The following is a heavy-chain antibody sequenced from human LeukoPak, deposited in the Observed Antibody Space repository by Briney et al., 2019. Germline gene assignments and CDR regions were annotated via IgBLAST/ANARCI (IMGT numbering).Heavy chain of an antibody. V-gene: IGHV1-18*04. CDR2: ISAYNGDT. CDR1: GYTFTGYY. J-gene: IGHJ3*01. Sequence: ASVKDSCKPSGYTFTGYYIHWVRQAPGQGLECMGWISAYNGDTRYAQILQGRFTVTTDTSTSTAYMELRSLTSDDTAVYYCARAGYCGDGGCRGGSAFDVWGQGTMVSVSS. D-gene: IGHD2-15*01. CDR3: ARAGYCGDGGCRGGSAFDV.